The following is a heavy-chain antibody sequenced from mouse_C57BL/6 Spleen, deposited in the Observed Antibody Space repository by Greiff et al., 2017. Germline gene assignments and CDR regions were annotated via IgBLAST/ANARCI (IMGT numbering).Heavy chain of an antibody. CDR1: GFTFSSYG. J-gene: IGHJ4*01. CDR2: ISSGGSYT. Sequence: EVKLVESGGDLLKPGGSLKLSCAASGFTFSSYGMSWVRQTPDKRLEWVATISSGGSYTYYPDSVKGRFTISRDNAKNTLYLQMSSLKSEDTAMYYCARQPLTGTVSPYYAMDYWGQGTSVTVSS. D-gene: IGHD4-1*01. V-gene: IGHV5-6*02. CDR3: ARQPLTGTVSPYYAMDY.